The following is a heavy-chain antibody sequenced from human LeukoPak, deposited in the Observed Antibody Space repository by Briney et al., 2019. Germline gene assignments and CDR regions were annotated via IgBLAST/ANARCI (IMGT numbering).Heavy chain of an antibody. Sequence: SETLSLTCAVYGGSFSGYYWSWIRQPPGKGLEWIGEINHSGSTNYNPSLKSRVTTSVDTSKNQFSLKLSSVTAADTAVYYCARVSGMTTVVIFDYWGQGTLVTVSS. D-gene: IGHD4-23*01. CDR1: GGSFSGYY. CDR2: INHSGST. CDR3: ARVSGMTTVVIFDY. V-gene: IGHV4-34*01. J-gene: IGHJ4*02.